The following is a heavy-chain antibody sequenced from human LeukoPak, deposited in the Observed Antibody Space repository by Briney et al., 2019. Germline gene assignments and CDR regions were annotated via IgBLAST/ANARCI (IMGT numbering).Heavy chain of an antibody. D-gene: IGHD2-8*01. J-gene: IGHJ5*02. CDR2: ISASGGDT. CDR3: AKDVRRCNGACT. V-gene: IGHV3-23*01. CDR1: GFTVSSNY. Sequence: GGSLRLSCAASGFTVSSNYMNWVRQAPGKGLEWVSGISASGGDTFYADSVKGRFTISRDNSKNTLSLQLNSLRVEDTTIYYCAKDVRRCNGACTWGQGTLVTVSS.